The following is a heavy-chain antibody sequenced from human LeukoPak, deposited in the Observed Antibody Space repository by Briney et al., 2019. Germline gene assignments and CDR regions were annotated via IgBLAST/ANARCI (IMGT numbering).Heavy chain of an antibody. Sequence: SETLSLTCSVSGGSISSSGYYWGWIRQPPGKGLEWIGYIYYSGSTYYNPSLKSRVTISVDTSKNQFSLKLSSVTAADTAVYYCARERYYYGSGSYGGAAATFDYWGQGTLVTVSS. D-gene: IGHD3-10*01. CDR1: GGSISSSGYY. CDR2: IYYSGST. CDR3: ARERYYYGSGSYGGAAATFDY. J-gene: IGHJ4*02. V-gene: IGHV4-30-4*08.